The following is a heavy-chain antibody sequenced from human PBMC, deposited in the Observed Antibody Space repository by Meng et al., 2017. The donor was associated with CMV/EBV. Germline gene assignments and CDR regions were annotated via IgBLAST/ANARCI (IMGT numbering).Heavy chain of an antibody. CDR2: IWYDGSNK. CDR3: AKDLGDCSGGSCYTIGMDV. Sequence: GESLKISCAASGFTFSSYGMHWVRQAPGKGLEWVAVIWYDGSNKYYADSVKGRFTISRDNSKNTLYLQMNSLRAEDTAVYYCAKDLGDCSGGSCYTIGMDVWGQGTTVTVSS. D-gene: IGHD2-15*01. CDR1: GFTFSSYG. J-gene: IGHJ6*02. V-gene: IGHV3-33*06.